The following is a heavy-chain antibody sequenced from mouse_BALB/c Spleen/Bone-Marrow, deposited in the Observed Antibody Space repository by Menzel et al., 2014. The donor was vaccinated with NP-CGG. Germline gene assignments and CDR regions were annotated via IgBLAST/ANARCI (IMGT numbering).Heavy chain of an antibody. CDR3: GREIYYGNPDH. Sequence: VQLQQSGPELVKPGASVKISCKASGYSFTGYFMNWVKQSHGKSLEWIGRIKPYNGDTFYNQKLKGKATLTVDKCSSTTHMELLSQTSEDAVVYYGGREIYYGNPDHWGQGPTRTVPP. CDR1: GYSFTGYF. D-gene: IGHD2-1*01. CDR2: IKPYNGDT. V-gene: IGHV1-37*01. J-gene: IGHJ2*01.